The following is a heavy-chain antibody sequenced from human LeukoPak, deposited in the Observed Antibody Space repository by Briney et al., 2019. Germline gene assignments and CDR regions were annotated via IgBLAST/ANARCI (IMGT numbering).Heavy chain of an antibody. CDR2: IRQDGSEK. V-gene: IGHV3-7*03. J-gene: IGHJ4*02. CDR3: ARDIVAAGLFWDY. Sequence: PGGSLRLSCAAFGFTFSSHWMSWVRQAPGKGLEWVANIRQDGSEKYYVDSVKGRFTISRDNAKNSLYLQLNSLRAEDTAVYYCARDIVAAGLFWDYWGQGTLVTVSS. D-gene: IGHD6-13*01. CDR1: GFTFSSHW.